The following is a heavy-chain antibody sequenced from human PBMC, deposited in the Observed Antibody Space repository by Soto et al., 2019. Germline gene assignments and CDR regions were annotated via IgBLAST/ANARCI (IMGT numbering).Heavy chain of an antibody. V-gene: IGHV3-30*03. Sequence: GGSLRLSCAASGFTFGRYGMHWVRQAPGKGLEWVAVISYDGSNKYYADSVKGRFTISRDNSKNTLYLQMNSLRADDTAVYYCASRGPYSGCYYYPGMEDWGQGPAVTVP. CDR1: GFTFGRYG. CDR2: ISYDGSNK. D-gene: IGHD1-26*01. CDR3: ASRGPYSGCYYYPGMED. J-gene: IGHJ6*02.